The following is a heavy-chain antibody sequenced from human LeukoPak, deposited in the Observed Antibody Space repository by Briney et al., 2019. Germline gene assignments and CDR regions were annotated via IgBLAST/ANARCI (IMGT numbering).Heavy chain of an antibody. CDR3: ASAGGYGDYEIDAFDI. CDR2: INSDGSST. D-gene: IGHD4-17*01. Sequence: PGGSLRLSCAASGFTFSSYWMHWVRQAPGKGLVWVSRINSDGSSTSYADSVKGRFTISRDNAKNTLYLQMNSLRAEDTAVYHCASAGGYGDYEIDAFDIWGQGTMVTVSS. CDR1: GFTFSSYW. V-gene: IGHV3-74*01. J-gene: IGHJ3*02.